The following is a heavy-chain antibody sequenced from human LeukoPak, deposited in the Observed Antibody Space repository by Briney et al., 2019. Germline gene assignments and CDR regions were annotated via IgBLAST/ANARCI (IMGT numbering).Heavy chain of an antibody. CDR1: GFTLSSYA. D-gene: IGHD3-10*01. CDR2: IGDSGATT. J-gene: IGHJ4*02. V-gene: IGHV3-23*01. CDR3: ASFHYYGSGAYYLSY. Sequence: GGSLRLSCAASGFTLSSYAMTWVRQAPGKGLEWVSDIGDSGATTYYADSVKGRFTISRDNSKNTLYLQMSSLRTEDTAVYFCASFHYYGSGAYYLSYWGQGTLVTVSS.